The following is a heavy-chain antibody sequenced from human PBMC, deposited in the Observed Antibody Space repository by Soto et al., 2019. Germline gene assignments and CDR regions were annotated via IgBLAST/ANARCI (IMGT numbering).Heavy chain of an antibody. CDR1: GFTCSGYA. J-gene: IGHJ4*02. V-gene: IGHV3-23*01. D-gene: IGHD5-18*01. CDR3: ANGGDTAMVTYYFDY. Sequence: LSCASSGFTCSGYAMSWVRQAPGKGLEWVSAISGSGGSTYYSDSVKGRFTISRDNSKNTLYPQMNSLRAEDTAVYYCANGGDTAMVTYYFDYWGQGTLVTGSS. CDR2: ISGSGGST.